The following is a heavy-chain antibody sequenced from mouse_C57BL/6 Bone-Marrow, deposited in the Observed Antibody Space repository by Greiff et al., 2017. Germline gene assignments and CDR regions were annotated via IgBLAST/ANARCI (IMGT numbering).Heavy chain of an antibody. Sequence: VQLQEPGAELVKPGASVKLSCKASGYTFTSYWMHWVKQRPGQGLEWIGMIHPNSGSTNYNEKFKSKATLTVDKSSSTAYMQLSSLTSEDSAGYYCARKDYGSSYLFAYWGQETLVTVSA. CDR2: IHPNSGST. J-gene: IGHJ3*01. CDR1: GYTFTSYW. CDR3: ARKDYGSSYLFAY. V-gene: IGHV1-64*01. D-gene: IGHD1-1*01.